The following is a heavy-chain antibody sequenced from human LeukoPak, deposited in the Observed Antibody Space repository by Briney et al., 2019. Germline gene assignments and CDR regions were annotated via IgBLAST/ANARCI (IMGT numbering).Heavy chain of an antibody. V-gene: IGHV3-30*02. Sequence: GGSLRPSCAASGFTFSSYGMHWVRQAPGKGLEWVAFIRYDGSNKYYADSVKGRFTISRDNAKKSLYLQMNSLRAEDTALYYCTKDIRDQPLLYFFDIWGQGTMVTVSS. J-gene: IGHJ3*02. CDR1: GFTFSSYG. D-gene: IGHD2-2*02. CDR2: IRYDGSNK. CDR3: TKDIRDQPLLYFFDI.